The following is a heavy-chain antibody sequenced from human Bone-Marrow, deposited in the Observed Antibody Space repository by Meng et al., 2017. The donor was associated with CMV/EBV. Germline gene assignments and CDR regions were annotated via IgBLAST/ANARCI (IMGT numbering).Heavy chain of an antibody. J-gene: IGHJ4*02. CDR3: ARSLQLALEFDN. CDR1: GFSFDDYA. D-gene: IGHD4-11*01. Sequence: GGSLRLSCAASGFSFDDYAMHWVRLRPGKGLEWVSGISWNSDTIGYADSVKGRFTISRANAKNSLYLQINSLRTEDTALYYCARSLQLALEFDNWGQGTLVTVSS. V-gene: IGHV3-9*01. CDR2: ISWNSDTI.